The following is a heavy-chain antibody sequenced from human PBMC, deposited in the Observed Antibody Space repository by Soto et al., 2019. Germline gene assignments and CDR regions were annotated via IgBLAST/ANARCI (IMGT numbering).Heavy chain of an antibody. J-gene: IGHJ4*02. CDR3: ARDHIYAFDN. Sequence: GGALRLSCAGSGFTCSYYIMNWVRQSPGKGLEWISYIRTTPSVIVYADSVKGRFTISRDNAKNSMYLQMNSLTDEDTAVYYCARDHIYAFDNWGRGTPVTVTS. CDR2: IRTTPSVI. V-gene: IGHV3-48*02. D-gene: IGHD5-18*01. CDR1: GFTCSYYI.